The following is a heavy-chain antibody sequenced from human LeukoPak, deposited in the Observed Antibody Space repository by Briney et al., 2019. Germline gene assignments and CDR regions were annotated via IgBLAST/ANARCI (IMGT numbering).Heavy chain of an antibody. CDR1: GFGFSDSY. D-gene: IGHD4-17*01. CDR2: ISGSGSDM. J-gene: IGHJ4*02. V-gene: IGHV3-11*01. CDR3: ASTSNYGDYNY. Sequence: PGGSLRLSCVVSGFGFSDSYMTWIRQTPGKGLEWLAYISGSGSDMYYADSVKGRFTISRDNAKNSLYLQMNSLRAEDTAVYYCASTSNYGDYNYWGQGTLVTVSS.